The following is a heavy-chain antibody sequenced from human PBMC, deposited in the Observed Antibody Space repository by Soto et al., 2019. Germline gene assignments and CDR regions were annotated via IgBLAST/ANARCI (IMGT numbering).Heavy chain of an antibody. V-gene: IGHV1-18*01. J-gene: IGHJ4*02. CDR1: GYSFTSYG. CDR3: ARDPPSDYDSIGPPLDY. CDR2: ISAYNGNT. D-gene: IGHD3-22*01. Sequence: ASVKVSCKASGYSFTSYGISWVRQAPGQGLEWMGWISAYNGNTNYAQKLQGRVTMTTDTSTSTAYMELRSLRSDDTAVYYCARDPPSDYDSIGPPLDYWGQGTLVTVSS.